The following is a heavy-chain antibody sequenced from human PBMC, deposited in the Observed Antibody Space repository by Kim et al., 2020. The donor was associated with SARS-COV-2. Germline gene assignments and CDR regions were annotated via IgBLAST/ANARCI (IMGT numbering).Heavy chain of an antibody. V-gene: IGHV1-3*01. J-gene: IGHJ6*03. Sequence: KFQGRVTLTRDTDASTAYMELSSLRSEDTAVYYCARDPDRTIFGVVGYMDVWGKGTTVTVSS. CDR3: ARDPDRTIFGVVGYMDV. D-gene: IGHD3-3*01.